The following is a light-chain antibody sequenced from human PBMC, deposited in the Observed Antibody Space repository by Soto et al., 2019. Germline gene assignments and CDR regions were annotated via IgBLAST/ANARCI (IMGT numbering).Light chain of an antibody. CDR1: SSNIGNNY. Sequence: QSALTQPPSVSGAPGQSVTISCSGSSSNIGNNYVSWYQQLPGTAPKLLMYDNNKRPSGMPDRFSGSKSGTSATLCITGLQSGDEGDYYCGTWDSSLSAGVFGGGTKLTDL. CDR2: DNN. CDR3: GTWDSSLSAGV. V-gene: IGLV1-51*01. J-gene: IGLJ3*02.